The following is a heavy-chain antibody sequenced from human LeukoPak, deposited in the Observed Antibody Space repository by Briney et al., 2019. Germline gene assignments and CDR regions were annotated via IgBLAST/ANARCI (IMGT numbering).Heavy chain of an antibody. J-gene: IGHJ4*02. CDR1: GYPLTSYD. Sequence: ASVKVSCKASGYPLTSYDINWVRQATGQGLEWMGWMNPKSGNTGYAQKFQGRVTMTRSSSISTAYMELSSLRSEDTAVYYCARTDGDLDYWGQGTLVTVSS. V-gene: IGHV1-8*01. CDR2: MNPKSGNT. CDR3: ARTDGDLDY. D-gene: IGHD3-10*01.